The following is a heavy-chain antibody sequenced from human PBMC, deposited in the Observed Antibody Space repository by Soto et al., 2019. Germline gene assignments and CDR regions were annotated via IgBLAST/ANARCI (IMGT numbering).Heavy chain of an antibody. CDR3: ARGGQDFWSGPFDY. CDR2: IDNSGNT. Sequence: LSLTCTVSDGSISTYFCNWIRQPAGKGLEWIGRIDNSGNTNYNPSLKSRVTMSADTSRNQFSLKLNSVTAADTAVYYCARGGQDFWSGPFDYWGQGALVTVSS. J-gene: IGHJ4*02. CDR1: DGSISTYF. V-gene: IGHV4-4*07. D-gene: IGHD3-3*01.